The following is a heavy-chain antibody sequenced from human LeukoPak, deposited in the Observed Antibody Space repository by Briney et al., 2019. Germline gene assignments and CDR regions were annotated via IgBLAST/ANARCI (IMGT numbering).Heavy chain of an antibody. CDR2: ISGSGGST. J-gene: IGHJ4*02. D-gene: IGHD6-13*01. CDR1: GFTFSSYA. V-gene: IGHV3-23*01. Sequence: PGGSLRLSCTASGFTFSSYAMNWVRQAPGKGLEWVSGISGSGGSTYYADSVKGRFTISRDNSKNTLYLQMSSLRAEDTAVYYCVKLGSSSDFDYWGQGTLVTVSS. CDR3: VKLGSSSDFDY.